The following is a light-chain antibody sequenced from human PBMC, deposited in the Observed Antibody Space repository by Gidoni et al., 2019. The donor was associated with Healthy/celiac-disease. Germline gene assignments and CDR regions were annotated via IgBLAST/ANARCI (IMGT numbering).Light chain of an antibody. CDR1: QSVSSY. J-gene: IGKJ2*01. CDR2: DAS. Sequence: EIVLTQSPATLSLPPGERATLSCRASQSVSSYLAWYQQKPGQAPRLLIYDASNRATGIPARVSGSGSGTDFTLTISSLEPEDFAVYYCQQRSNWPTFGQGTKLEIK. V-gene: IGKV3-11*01. CDR3: QQRSNWPT.